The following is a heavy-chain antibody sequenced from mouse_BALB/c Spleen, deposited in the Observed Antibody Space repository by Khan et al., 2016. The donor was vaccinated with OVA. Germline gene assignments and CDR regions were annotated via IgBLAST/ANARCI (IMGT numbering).Heavy chain of an antibody. V-gene: IGHV9-1*02. CDR3: ARISSYGYSDV. CDR2: INTYTGEP. CDR1: GYTFTNYG. D-gene: IGHD6-2*01. Sequence: QIQLVQSGPELKKPGETVKISCKASGYTFTNYGMNWVKQAPGKGVKWMGWINTYTGEPTYADDFKGRFVLSLETSASTAYLQISNLKNEDMTTYFCARISSYGYSDVWGAGTTVTVSS. J-gene: IGHJ1*01.